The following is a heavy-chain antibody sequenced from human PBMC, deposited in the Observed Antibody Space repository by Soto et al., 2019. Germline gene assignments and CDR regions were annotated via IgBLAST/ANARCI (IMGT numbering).Heavy chain of an antibody. V-gene: IGHV1-69*01. CDR1: GGTFSGYV. D-gene: IGHD3-16*01. J-gene: IGHJ4*02. CDR2: FVPLFGTT. CDR3: ATHGLGVSSPPYFDH. Sequence: QLVQSGSEVKKPGSSVKVSCQASGGTFSGYVVTWVRQAPGQGLEWMGEFVPLFGTTNYAQRFSGRITITAEESTSTSYTELRTLRSDDTAVYYCATHGLGVSSPPYFDHWGQGTLVTVSS.